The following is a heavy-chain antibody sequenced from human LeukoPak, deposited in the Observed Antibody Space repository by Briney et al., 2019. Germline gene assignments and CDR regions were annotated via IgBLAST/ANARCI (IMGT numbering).Heavy chain of an antibody. Sequence: GGSLRLSCAASGFSFNTYAMSWVRQAPGKGLEWVSDISTSGGTTNYADSVKGRFTISRDNSKNTLYLQMNSLRAEDTAVYYCVKESSGGTLNWFDPWGQGTLVTVPS. D-gene: IGHD2-15*01. V-gene: IGHV3-23*01. CDR3: VKESSGGTLNWFDP. CDR1: GFSFNTYA. CDR2: ISTSGGTT. J-gene: IGHJ5*02.